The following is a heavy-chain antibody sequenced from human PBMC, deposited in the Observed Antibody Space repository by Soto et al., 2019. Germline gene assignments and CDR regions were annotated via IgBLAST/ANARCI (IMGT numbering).Heavy chain of an antibody. D-gene: IGHD4-17*01. CDR1: GGSISSSNW. J-gene: IGHJ3*02. V-gene: IGHV4-4*02. Sequence: SEPLCLTCAVSGGSISSSNWWSWVRKPPGKGLEWIGEIYYSGSTNYNPSLKSRVTISVDKSKNQFSLKLSSVTAADTAVYYCARFMTRVHNLAFDIWGQGTMVTVSS. CDR3: ARFMTRVHNLAFDI. CDR2: IYYSGST.